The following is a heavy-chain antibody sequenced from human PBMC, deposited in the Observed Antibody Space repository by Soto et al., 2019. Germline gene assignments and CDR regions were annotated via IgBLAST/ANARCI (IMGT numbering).Heavy chain of an antibody. V-gene: IGHV4-4*07. CDR3: ARVTMVVRDSDHFGVDV. CDR1: GGSISEKY. D-gene: IGHD4-17*01. J-gene: IGHJ6*02. Sequence: PSETLSLTCIVSGGSISEKYWNWVRQPPGKGLEWIGLIFANGHTDYNPSLKSRVTMSVDASKNQVSLKLTSVTAADTAVYFCARVTMVVRDSDHFGVDVWGHGTTVTVSS. CDR2: IFANGHT.